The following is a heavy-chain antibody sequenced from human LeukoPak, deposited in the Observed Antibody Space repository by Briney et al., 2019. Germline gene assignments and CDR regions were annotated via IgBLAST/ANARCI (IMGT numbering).Heavy chain of an antibody. CDR2: ISGGGGST. J-gene: IGHJ3*02. CDR1: GSTFSSYG. D-gene: IGHD4-17*01. CDR3: AKMARGDYDAFDI. Sequence: PGGSLRLSCAASGSTFSSYGMSWVRQAPGKGLEWVSGISGGGGSTYYADSVKGRFTISRDNSKNTLYLQMYSLGAEDTALYYCAKMARGDYDAFDIWGQGTMVTVSS. V-gene: IGHV3-23*01.